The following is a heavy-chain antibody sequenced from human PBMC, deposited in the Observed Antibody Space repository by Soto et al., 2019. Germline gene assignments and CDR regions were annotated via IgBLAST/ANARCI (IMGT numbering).Heavy chain of an antibody. Sequence: SETLSLTCNVSGGSISSGGYYWSWIRQHPGKGLEWIGYIYYSGSTYYNPSLKSRVTISVDTSKNQFSLKLSSVTAADTAVYYCGFGRFPSPVFDIWGQGTMVTVSS. J-gene: IGHJ3*02. V-gene: IGHV4-31*03. CDR3: GFGRFPSPVFDI. CDR2: IYYSGST. D-gene: IGHD3-10*01. CDR1: GGSISSGGYY.